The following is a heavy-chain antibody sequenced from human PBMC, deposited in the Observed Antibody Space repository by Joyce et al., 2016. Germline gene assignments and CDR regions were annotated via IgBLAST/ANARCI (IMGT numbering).Heavy chain of an antibody. CDR2: ISNDSTYI. Sequence: EVQLVESGGGLVKPGGSLRISCAASGFTFSTSSMSWFRRAPGKGMEWVSAISNDSTYIFYSDSVKCRFTVSRDNAKDSLYLQMNSLRAEDTAVFFCARGGIVYDYSMDLWGQGTTVTVSS. J-gene: IGHJ6*02. V-gene: IGHV3-21*02. D-gene: IGHD3-22*01. CDR3: ARGGIVYDYSMDL. CDR1: GFTFSTSS.